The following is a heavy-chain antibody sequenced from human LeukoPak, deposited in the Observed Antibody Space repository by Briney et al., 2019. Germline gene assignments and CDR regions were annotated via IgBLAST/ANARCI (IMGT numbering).Heavy chain of an antibody. V-gene: IGHV4-59*11. CDR2: IYNSGTT. D-gene: IGHD6-19*01. J-gene: IGHJ4*02. CDR3: AKATRWLAFDY. Sequence: SETLSLTCTVSGGSISSHYWSWIRQPPGKGLEWIGNIYNSGTTNYNPSVKSRVTISVDTSKNQLSLRLTSVTAADTAVYYCAKATRWLAFDYWGQGILVTVSS. CDR1: GGSISSHY.